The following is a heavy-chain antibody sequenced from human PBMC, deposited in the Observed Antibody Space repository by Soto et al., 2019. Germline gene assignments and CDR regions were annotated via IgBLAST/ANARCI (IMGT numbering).Heavy chain of an antibody. CDR1: GFTFSSYE. V-gene: IGHV3-48*03. D-gene: IGHD3-16*01. J-gene: IGHJ6*02. Sequence: EVQLVESGGGLVQPGGSLRLSCAASGFTFSSYEMNWVRQAPGKGLEWVSYISSSGSTIYYADSVKGRFTISRDNAKNTLYLQMNSLRAEDTAVYYCARSGEYYDGMDVWGQGPTVTVSS. CDR3: ARSGEYYDGMDV. CDR2: ISSSGSTI.